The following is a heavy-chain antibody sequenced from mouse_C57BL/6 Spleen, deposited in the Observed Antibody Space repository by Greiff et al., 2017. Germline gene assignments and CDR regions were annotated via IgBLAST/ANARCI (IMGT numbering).Heavy chain of an antibody. Sequence: QVQLQQSGAELARPGASVKMSCKASGYTFTSYTMHWVKQRPGQGLEWIGYINPSSGYTKYNQKFKDKATLTADKSSSTAYMQLSSLTSEDSAVYDCARAGRSSYAWFAYWGQGTLVTVSA. D-gene: IGHD1-1*01. CDR1: GYTFTSYT. J-gene: IGHJ3*01. CDR3: ARAGRSSYAWFAY. V-gene: IGHV1-4*01. CDR2: INPSSGYT.